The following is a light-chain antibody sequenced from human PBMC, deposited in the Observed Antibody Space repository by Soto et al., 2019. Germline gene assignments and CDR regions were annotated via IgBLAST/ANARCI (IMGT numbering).Light chain of an antibody. CDR1: QSVGSH. V-gene: IGKV3-15*01. CDR2: GAS. Sequence: EIVMTQSPDTLFVSLVEGATLSCGASQSVGSHLSWYQHGPGQAPRLLIYGASTRASGIPARFSGSGSETDSPLTLSSLQSEASAVYYCQQYHNWTPITFGQGTRLEIK. J-gene: IGKJ5*01. CDR3: QQYHNWTPIT.